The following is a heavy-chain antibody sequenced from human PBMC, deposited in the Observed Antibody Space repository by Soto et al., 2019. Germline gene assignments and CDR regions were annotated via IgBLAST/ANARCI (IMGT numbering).Heavy chain of an antibody. Sequence: EVQLVESGGGLVQPGGSLRLSCAASGFTFSNYWMYWVRQAPGKGLVWVSRTNSDGSVSSYADSVKGRLTISRDNVKNTLYLQMKSLRAEDTAVYYCARGDCVGGTCYSLAGSFYCYMDVWGKGTTVTVFS. D-gene: IGHD2-15*01. CDR1: GFTFSNYW. CDR2: TNSDGSVS. V-gene: IGHV3-74*01. J-gene: IGHJ6*03. CDR3: ARGDCVGGTCYSLAGSFYCYMDV.